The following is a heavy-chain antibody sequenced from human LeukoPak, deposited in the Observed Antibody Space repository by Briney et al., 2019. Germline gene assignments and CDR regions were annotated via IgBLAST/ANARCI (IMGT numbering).Heavy chain of an antibody. CDR3: AKDRPLYYYGSGSSPVYYMDD. Sequence: EGSLRLSCAASGFIFSNYDMHWVRQATGKGLEWVSAIGPAGNTYSSDSVKGRFTISRENAENSLYLQMNSLRAEDTAVYYCAKDRPLYYYGSGSSPVYYMDDWGKGTTVTISS. CDR2: IGPAGNT. D-gene: IGHD3-10*01. J-gene: IGHJ6*03. V-gene: IGHV3-13*01. CDR1: GFIFSNYD.